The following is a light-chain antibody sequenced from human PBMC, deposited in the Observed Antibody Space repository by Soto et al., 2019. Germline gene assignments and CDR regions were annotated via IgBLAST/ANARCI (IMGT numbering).Light chain of an antibody. CDR3: QQYNNWLIT. J-gene: IGKJ5*01. CDR1: QSVSSN. Sequence: EIVMTQSPATLSVSPGERATLSCRASQSVSSNLAWYQQKPGQAPRLLIYGASTRATGIPARFSGSGSGTEFTLTISSLQSEDFEIYYCQQYNNWLITCGQGTRLEIK. V-gene: IGKV3-15*01. CDR2: GAS.